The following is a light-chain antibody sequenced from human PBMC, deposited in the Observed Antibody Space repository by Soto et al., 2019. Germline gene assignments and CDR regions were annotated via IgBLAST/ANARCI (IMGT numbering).Light chain of an antibody. V-gene: IGKV3-20*01. CDR3: QQYGSSPT. Sequence: EILLTQSPGTLTLSPGERATLSCRASQSVSCDYLAWYQQKPGHAPSLLIYGASSRATGIPDRLSGSGSGTDFTLTISRLEPEDFPVYYCQQYGSSPTFGQGTKVDIK. J-gene: IGKJ1*01. CDR2: GAS. CDR1: QSVSCDY.